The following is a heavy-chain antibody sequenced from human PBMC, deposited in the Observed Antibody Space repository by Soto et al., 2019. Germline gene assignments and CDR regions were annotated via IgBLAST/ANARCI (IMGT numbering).Heavy chain of an antibody. V-gene: IGHV1-18*01. CDR1: GYTFYSHS. CDR2: INADYGNT. CDR3: ARCIQGDYYYGMDV. Sequence: QAQLVQSGAEVRKPGASVKVSCKASGYTFYSHSISWVRQAPGQGLEWMGRINADYGNTQYAQKFRGRVTMTTDTSTTTVYMELTNLSSDDTAVYYCARCIQGDYYYGMDVWGQWTTVTVSS. D-gene: IGHD5-18*01. J-gene: IGHJ6*02.